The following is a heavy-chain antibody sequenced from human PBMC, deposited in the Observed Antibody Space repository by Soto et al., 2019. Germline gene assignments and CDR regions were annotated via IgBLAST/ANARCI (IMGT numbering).Heavy chain of an antibody. CDR2: INHSGST. CDR1: GGSFSGYY. J-gene: IGHJ6*03. D-gene: IGHD6-13*01. V-gene: IGHV4-34*01. CDR3: ARGQGIAPGSYMDV. Sequence: QVQLQQWGAGLLKPSETLSLTRAVYGGSFSGYYWSWIRQPPGKGLEWIGEINHSGSTNYNPSLKSRVTISVDTSKNQFSLKLSSVTAADTAVYYCARGQGIAPGSYMDVWGKGTTVTVSS.